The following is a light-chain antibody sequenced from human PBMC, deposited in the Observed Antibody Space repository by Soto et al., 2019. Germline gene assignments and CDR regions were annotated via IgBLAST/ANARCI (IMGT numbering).Light chain of an antibody. V-gene: IGKV2-40*01. CDR1: QSLLDSDDGNTY. CDR2: AVS. Sequence: DIVMTQTPLSLPVTPGEPPSISCGSSQSLLDSDDGNTYLDWYLQKPGQSPQLLIYAVSYRASGVPDRFSGSGSGTDFTLKISRVEAEDVGVYYCMQRIEFPLTFGGGTKVDIK. J-gene: IGKJ4*01. CDR3: MQRIEFPLT.